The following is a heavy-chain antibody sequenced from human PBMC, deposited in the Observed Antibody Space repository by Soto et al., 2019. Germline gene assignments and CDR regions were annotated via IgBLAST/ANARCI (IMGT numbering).Heavy chain of an antibody. Sequence: EVQLLESGGGLVQPGGSLRLSCAASGFTFSTYVMTWVRQAPGKGLEWVSAISASGGDTYYADSVKGRSTISSDNSKNTLCLQMNSLRVEDTAIYYCAKGGWLDDYGAKGTLVTVSA. CDR1: GFTFSTYV. CDR3: AKGGWLDDY. CDR2: ISASGGDT. J-gene: IGHJ4*02. V-gene: IGHV3-23*01. D-gene: IGHD6-19*01.